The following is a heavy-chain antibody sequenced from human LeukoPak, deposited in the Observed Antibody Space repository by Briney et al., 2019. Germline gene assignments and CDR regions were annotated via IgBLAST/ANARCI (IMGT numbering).Heavy chain of an antibody. J-gene: IGHJ5*02. V-gene: IGHV4-59*01. CDR3: ARVFYDSSGYYYDWFDP. CDR2: IYYSGST. D-gene: IGHD3-22*01. Sequence: SETLSLTCTVSGGSISSYYWSWIRQPPGKGLEWIGYIYYSGSTNYNPSPKSRVTISVDTSKNQFSLKLSSVTAADTAVYYCARVFYDSSGYYYDWFDPWGQGTLVTVSS. CDR1: GGSISSYY.